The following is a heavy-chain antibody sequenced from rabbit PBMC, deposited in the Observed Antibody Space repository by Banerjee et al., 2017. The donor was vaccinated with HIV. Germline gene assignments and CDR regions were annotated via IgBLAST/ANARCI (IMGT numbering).Heavy chain of an antibody. CDR3: ARDAATSFSSYGMDL. V-gene: IGHV1S40*01. CDR2: IYAGSSVGT. J-gene: IGHJ6*01. D-gene: IGHD1-1*01. Sequence: QSLEESGGDLVKPGASLTLTCTASGFSFSSGYYMCWVRQAPGKGLEWIACIYAGSSVGTYYASWAKGRFTISKTSSTTVTLQMTSLTAADTATYFCARDAATSFSSYGMDLRGPGTLVTVS. CDR1: GFSFSSGYY.